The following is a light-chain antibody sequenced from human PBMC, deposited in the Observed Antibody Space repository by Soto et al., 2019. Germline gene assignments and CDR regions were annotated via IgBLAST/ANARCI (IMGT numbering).Light chain of an antibody. V-gene: IGKV3-15*01. CDR2: AAS. CDR1: ESIGMH. CDR3: QQYDNWPLT. J-gene: IGKJ4*02. Sequence: EIVLTQSPATLSVSPGGRVTLSCRASESIGMHLAWYQQRLGQAPRVLIYAASTRATGIPGKFRGSGSGTEFTLTISSLQSEDFALYYCQQYDNWPLTFGGGTK.